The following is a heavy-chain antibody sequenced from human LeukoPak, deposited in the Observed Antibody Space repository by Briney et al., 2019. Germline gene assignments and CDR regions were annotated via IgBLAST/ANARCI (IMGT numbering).Heavy chain of an antibody. Sequence: GASVKVSCKASGYTFTSYDINWVRQATGQGLEWMGWMNPNSGNTGYAQKFQGRVTITRNTSISIAYMELSSLRSEDTAVYYCARVRGYDFWSGYPYYYYYYMDVWGKGTTVTVSS. CDR1: GYTFTSYD. V-gene: IGHV1-8*03. CDR3: ARVRGYDFWSGYPYYYYYYMDV. CDR2: MNPNSGNT. D-gene: IGHD3-3*01. J-gene: IGHJ6*03.